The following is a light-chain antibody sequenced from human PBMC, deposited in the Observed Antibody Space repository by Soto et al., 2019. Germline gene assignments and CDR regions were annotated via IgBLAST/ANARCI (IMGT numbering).Light chain of an antibody. CDR1: QSITRY. CDR3: QQTSRTPKT. V-gene: IGKV1-39*01. J-gene: IGKJ1*01. Sequence: DIQMTQSPSSLSASVGDRVNITCQASQSITRYLNWYQQKPGKAPNLLIYAASSLHSGVPSRFSGAGSGTDFTLTISSLQPEDFATYYCQQTSRTPKTFGQGTKVDIK. CDR2: AAS.